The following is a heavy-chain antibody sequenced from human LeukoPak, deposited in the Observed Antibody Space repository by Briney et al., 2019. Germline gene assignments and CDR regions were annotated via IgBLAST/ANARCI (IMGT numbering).Heavy chain of an antibody. CDR2: IYYSGST. D-gene: IGHD5-18*01. V-gene: IGHV4-39*07. CDR3: ARSRGGLSYGVDFEY. CDR1: GGSISSSSYY. Sequence: PSETLSLTCTVSGGSISSSSYYWGWIRQPPGKGLEWIGSIYYSGSTYYNPSLKSRVTISVDTSKNQFSLKLSSVTAADTAVYYCARSRGGLSYGVDFEYWGQGTLVTVSS. J-gene: IGHJ4*02.